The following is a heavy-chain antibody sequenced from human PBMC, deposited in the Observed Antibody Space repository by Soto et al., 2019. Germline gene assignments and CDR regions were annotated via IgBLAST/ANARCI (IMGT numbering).Heavy chain of an antibody. Sequence: QVHLVQSGAEVKQPGASVRVSCKASGYTFTNYDITWVRQATGQGLEWMGWMNPDSENTGSPQKFQGRVTMTVNTSINTAYMELTSLRSEDTAVYYCTRAQLEFGSYFGLDVWGQGTTVTVSS. CDR3: TRAQLEFGSYFGLDV. CDR1: GYTFTNYD. D-gene: IGHD1-1*01. J-gene: IGHJ6*02. V-gene: IGHV1-8*01. CDR2: MNPDSENT.